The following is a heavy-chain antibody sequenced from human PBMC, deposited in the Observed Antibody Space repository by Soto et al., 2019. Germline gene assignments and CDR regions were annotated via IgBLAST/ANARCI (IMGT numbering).Heavy chain of an antibody. V-gene: IGHV4-59*01. CDR2: IYYSGST. D-gene: IGHD1-26*01. CDR1: GGSISSYY. J-gene: IGHJ4*02. Sequence: SETLSLTCTVSGGSISSYYWSWIRQPPGKGLEWIGYIYYSGSTNYNPSLKSRVTISVDTSKNQFSLKLSSVTAADTAVYYCARSIVGATVDYWGQGTLVTVSS. CDR3: ARSIVGATVDY.